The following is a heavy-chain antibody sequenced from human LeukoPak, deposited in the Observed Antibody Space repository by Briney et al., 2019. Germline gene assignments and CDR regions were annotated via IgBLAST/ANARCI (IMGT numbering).Heavy chain of an antibody. Sequence: GGSLRLSCEASGSIFSSAWMTWVRQAPGKGLEWVGHIKNKTNGGTTGYAAPVKGRFSISRDDSKKTLYLQMNRLRTEDTAVYYCARGLCTSTGCYQGPFDFWGQGMLVTVSS. D-gene: IGHD2-2*01. V-gene: IGHV3-15*01. CDR2: IKNKTNGGTT. CDR3: ARGLCTSTGCYQGPFDF. CDR1: GSIFSSAW. J-gene: IGHJ4*02.